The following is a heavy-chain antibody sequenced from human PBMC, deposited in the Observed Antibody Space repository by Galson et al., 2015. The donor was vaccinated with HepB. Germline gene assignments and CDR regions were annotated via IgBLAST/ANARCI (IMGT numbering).Heavy chain of an antibody. CDR2: ITPMFGTA. J-gene: IGHJ4*02. CDR3: ARGYDSANYYYLY. V-gene: IGHV1-69*13. D-gene: IGHD3-10*01. Sequence: SVKVSCKASGGTFSSCAISWVRQDPGQGLEWMGGITPMFGTANYAQKFQGRVTITADESTSTAYMGLSSLRSEDTAVYYCARGYDSANYYYLYWGQGTLVTVSS. CDR1: GGTFSSCA.